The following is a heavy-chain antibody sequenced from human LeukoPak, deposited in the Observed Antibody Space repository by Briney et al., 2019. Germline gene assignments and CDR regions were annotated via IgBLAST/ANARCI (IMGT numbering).Heavy chain of an antibody. CDR3: ATHNYWRKDY. CDR1: GFTFSTYW. CDR2: INQDGNAK. J-gene: IGHJ4*02. V-gene: IGHV3-7*01. D-gene: IGHD5-24*01. Sequence: GGSLRLSCAASGFTFSTYWMTWVRQAPGVGLEWVATINQDGNAKYYVDSVKGRFAITRDNTKNSLSLQMSSLRDEDSGIYYCATHNYWRKDYWGQGTLVTVSS.